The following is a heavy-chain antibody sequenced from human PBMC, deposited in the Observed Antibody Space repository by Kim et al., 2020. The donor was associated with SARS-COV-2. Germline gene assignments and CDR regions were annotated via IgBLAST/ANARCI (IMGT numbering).Heavy chain of an antibody. Sequence: SVKVSCKASGGTFSSYAISWVRQAPGQGLEWMGGIIPIFGTANYAQKFQGRVTITADESTSTAYMELSSLRSEDTAVYYCARGNNFYSAWFDPWGQGTLVTVSS. V-gene: IGHV1-69*13. CDR1: GGTFSSYA. D-gene: IGHD1-20*01. J-gene: IGHJ5*02. CDR2: IIPIFGTA. CDR3: ARGNNFYSAWFDP.